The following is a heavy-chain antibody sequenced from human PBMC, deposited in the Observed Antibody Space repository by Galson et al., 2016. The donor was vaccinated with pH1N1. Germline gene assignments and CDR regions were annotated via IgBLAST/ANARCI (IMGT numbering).Heavy chain of an antibody. V-gene: IGHV4-39*01. Sequence: ETLSLTCTVSGGSISSSSYYWGWIRQPPGKGLEWIGSIYYGGSTYYNPSLKSRVTISVDTSRNQFSLKLSSVTAADTAVYYCARLARGERLFYFDYWGQGTLVTVSS. CDR2: IYYGGST. CDR1: GGSISSSSYY. D-gene: IGHD1-26*01. J-gene: IGHJ4*02. CDR3: ARLARGERLFYFDY.